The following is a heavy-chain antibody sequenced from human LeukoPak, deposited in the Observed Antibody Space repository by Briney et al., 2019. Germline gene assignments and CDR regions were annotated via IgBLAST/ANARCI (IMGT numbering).Heavy chain of an antibody. J-gene: IGHJ4*02. CDR1: KFTFSNYG. D-gene: IGHD3-22*01. V-gene: IGHV3-33*08. CDR2: IWYDGSNK. Sequence: GGSLRLSCTASKFTFSNYGMHWVRQPPGKGLEWVAIIWYDGSNKTYEDSVKGRFTISRDNSKNTLYLQMNSLRAEDTAVYYCARGVDYYENSGTIDYWGQGTLVTVSS. CDR3: ARGVDYYENSGTIDY.